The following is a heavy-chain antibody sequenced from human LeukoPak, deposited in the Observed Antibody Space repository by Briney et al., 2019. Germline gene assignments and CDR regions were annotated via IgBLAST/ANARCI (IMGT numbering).Heavy chain of an antibody. CDR2: IYYSGST. CDR3: ARVQGSSWFVFDY. J-gene: IGHJ4*02. CDR1: GGSISSYY. D-gene: IGHD6-13*01. Sequence: KPSETLSLTCTVSGGSISSYYWSCIRQPPGKGLEWIGYIYYSGSTNYNPTLKSRVTISVDTSKNQFSLKLSSVTAADTAVYYCARVQGSSWFVFDYWGQGTLVTVSS. V-gene: IGHV4-59*08.